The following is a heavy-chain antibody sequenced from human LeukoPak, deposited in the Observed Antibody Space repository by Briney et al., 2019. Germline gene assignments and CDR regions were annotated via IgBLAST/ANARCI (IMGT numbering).Heavy chain of an antibody. Sequence: SETLSLTCTVSGYSISSGYSWGWIRQPPGKGLEWIGNFHHSVRTDYNPSLKSRVIISVDTSKNQFSLKLSSVTAADTAVYYCARESSGSYQGPGAFDIWGQGTMVTVSS. CDR2: FHHSVRT. D-gene: IGHD3-10*01. J-gene: IGHJ3*02. CDR1: GYSISSGYS. V-gene: IGHV4-38-2*02. CDR3: ARESSGSYQGPGAFDI.